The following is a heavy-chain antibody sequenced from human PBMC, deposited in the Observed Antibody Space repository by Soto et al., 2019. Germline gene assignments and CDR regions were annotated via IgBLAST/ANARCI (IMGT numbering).Heavy chain of an antibody. J-gene: IGHJ4*02. V-gene: IGHV3-48*01. CDR1: GFRFSDYS. Sequence: GGSLRLSCAASGFRFSDYSMNWVRQAPGRGLEWVSYISSSSFTIHYADSVEGRFAISRDNAKNSLYLQMNSLRAEDTAVYYCARDYNDFWSGHSDFWDQGVLVTVSS. CDR2: ISSSSFTI. CDR3: ARDYNDFWSGHSDF. D-gene: IGHD3-3*01.